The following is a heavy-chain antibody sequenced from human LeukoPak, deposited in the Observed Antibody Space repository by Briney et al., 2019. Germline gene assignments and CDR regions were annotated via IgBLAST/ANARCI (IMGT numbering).Heavy chain of an antibody. CDR2: ISGSGGST. D-gene: IGHD3-3*01. J-gene: IGHJ4*02. CDR1: GFTFSSYA. CDR3: AKGGRVVGVSDFDY. V-gene: IGHV3-23*01. Sequence: GSLRLSCAASGFTFSSYAMSWVRQAPGKGLEWVSAISGSGGSTHYADSVKGRFTISRDNSKNTLYLQMNSLRAEDTALYYCAKGGRVVGVSDFDYWGQGTLVTVSS.